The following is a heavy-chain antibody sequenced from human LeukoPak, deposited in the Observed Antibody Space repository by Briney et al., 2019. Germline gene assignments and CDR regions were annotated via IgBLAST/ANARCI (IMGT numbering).Heavy chain of an antibody. V-gene: IGHV4-39*07. CDR3: ARVAEGYGSSWYPLTGYFDY. CDR1: GGSVTSTSHY. Sequence: PSETLSLTCTVSGGSVTSTSHYWGWIRQPPGKGLEWIGNIYYTGSTYYSPSLKSRVTISSDTSKNQFSLRLSSVTAADTAVYYCARVAEGYGSSWYPLTGYFDYWGQGTLVTVSS. J-gene: IGHJ4*02. D-gene: IGHD6-13*01. CDR2: IYYTGST.